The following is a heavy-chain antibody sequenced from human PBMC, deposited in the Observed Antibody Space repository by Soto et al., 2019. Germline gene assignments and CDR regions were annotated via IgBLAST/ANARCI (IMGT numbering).Heavy chain of an antibody. J-gene: IGHJ4*02. D-gene: IGHD6-19*01. CDR3: ARRRSSGWYDY. CDR1: GGSSSSGSYS. V-gene: IGHV4-39*07. Sequence: PSGTLSLTCSVSGGSSSSGSYSWGWIRQPPGKGLEWIGTIYYSGSTNYNPSLRGRVTISVDTSKNQFSLKLSSVTAADTAVYYCARRRSSGWYDYWGQGTLVTVSS. CDR2: IYYSGST.